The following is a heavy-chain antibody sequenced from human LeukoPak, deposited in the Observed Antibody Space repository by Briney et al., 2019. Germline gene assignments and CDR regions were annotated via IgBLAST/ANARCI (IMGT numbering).Heavy chain of an antibody. J-gene: IGHJ3*01. Sequence: ASVKVSCKASGYSFTGYYIHWVRQAPGQGLEWMGWISPKSGGTDSAEKFEGRVTMTRDTSIRTSFLELGRLKSDDTAVYYCTRETGANYDPGAFDVWGQGTMVTVSS. D-gene: IGHD3-3*01. CDR1: GYSFTGYY. CDR2: ISPKSGGT. V-gene: IGHV1-2*02. CDR3: TRETGANYDPGAFDV.